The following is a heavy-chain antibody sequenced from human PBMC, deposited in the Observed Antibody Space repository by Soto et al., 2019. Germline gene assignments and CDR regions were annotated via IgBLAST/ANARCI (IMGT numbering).Heavy chain of an antibody. D-gene: IGHD1-1*01. CDR2: INAGNGNT. Sequence: ASVKVSCKASGYTFTSYAMHWVRQAPGQRLEWMGWINAGNGNTKYSQKFQGRVTITRDTSASTAYMELSSLRSEDTAVYYCARGTTGTGPFDYWGQGTLVTVSS. CDR3: ARGTTGTGPFDY. V-gene: IGHV1-3*01. CDR1: GYTFTSYA. J-gene: IGHJ4*02.